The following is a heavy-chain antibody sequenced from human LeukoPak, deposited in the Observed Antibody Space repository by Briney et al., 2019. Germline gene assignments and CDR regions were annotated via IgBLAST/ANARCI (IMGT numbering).Heavy chain of an antibody. CDR2: ISSSGSTI. V-gene: IGHV3-48*03. J-gene: IGHJ4*02. D-gene: IGHD5-18*01. CDR3: ARGQLTAMVHFDY. CDR1: GFTFSSYE. Sequence: GGSLRLSCAASGFTFSSYEMNWVRQAPGKGLEWVSYISSSGSTIYYADSVKGRFTISRDNAKNSLYLQMNSLRAEDTAVYYCARGQLTAMVHFDYWGQGTLVTVSS.